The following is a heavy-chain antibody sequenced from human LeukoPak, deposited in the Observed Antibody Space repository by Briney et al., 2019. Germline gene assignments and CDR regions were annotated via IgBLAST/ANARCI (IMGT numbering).Heavy chain of an antibody. CDR3: ARVSDYYDSSGYYLHYFDY. V-gene: IGHV4-59*01. D-gene: IGHD3-22*01. J-gene: IGHJ4*02. CDR1: GGSISSYY. CDR2: IYYSGST. Sequence: KPSETLSLTCTVSGGSISSYYWSWIRQPPGKGLEWIGYIYYSGSTNYNPSLKSRVTISADTSKNQFSLKLSSVTAADTAVYYCARVSDYYDSSGYYLHYFDYWGQGTLVTVSS.